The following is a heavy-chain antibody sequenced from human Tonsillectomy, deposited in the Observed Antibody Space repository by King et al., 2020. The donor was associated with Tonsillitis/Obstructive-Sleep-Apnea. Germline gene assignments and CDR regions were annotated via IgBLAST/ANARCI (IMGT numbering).Heavy chain of an antibody. V-gene: IGHV3-49*04. CDR3: TRDPSGSYFDY. CDR2: IRGKAYGGTT. Sequence: VQLVESGGGLVQPGRSLRLSCTTSGFTFGDYAMNWVRQAPGKGLEWVGFIRGKAYGGTTEYAASVEGRFTISRDDSKSIAYLQMNSLKSEDTAVYYCTRDPSGSYFDYWGQGTLVTVSS. J-gene: IGHJ4*02. D-gene: IGHD1-26*01. CDR1: GFTFGDYA.